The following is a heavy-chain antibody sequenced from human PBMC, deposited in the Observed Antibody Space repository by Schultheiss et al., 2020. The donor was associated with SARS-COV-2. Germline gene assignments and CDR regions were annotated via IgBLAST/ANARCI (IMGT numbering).Heavy chain of an antibody. CDR3: GRHFGTVKKYFYFYGMDV. J-gene: IGHJ6*02. D-gene: IGHD2/OR15-2a*01. CDR2: INPTSGGT. Sequence: ASVKVSCKASGYTFTGYYMHWVRQAPGQGLEWMGRINPTSGGTNYAQKFQGRVTMTRDTSISTAYMELSRLRSDDTAIYYCGRHFGTVKKYFYFYGMDVWGQGTTVTVSS. CDR1: GYTFTGYY. V-gene: IGHV1-2*06.